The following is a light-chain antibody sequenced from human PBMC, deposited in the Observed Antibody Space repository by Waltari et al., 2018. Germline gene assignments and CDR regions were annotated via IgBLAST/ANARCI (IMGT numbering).Light chain of an antibody. Sequence: QPVLTQPPSASGTPGQRVTISCSGSSSNIGFNTVSWYHQVPGTAPKLLIYTDNQRPSGVPDRFSGSKSGSSASLAISGLQSEDEAEYYCAAWDDSLNGWVFGGGTKVTVV. V-gene: IGLV1-44*01. CDR1: SSNIGFNT. CDR3: AAWDDSLNGWV. CDR2: TDN. J-gene: IGLJ3*02.